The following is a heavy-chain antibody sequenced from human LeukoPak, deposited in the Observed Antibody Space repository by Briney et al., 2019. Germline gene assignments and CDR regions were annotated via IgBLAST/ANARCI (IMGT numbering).Heavy chain of an antibody. D-gene: IGHD3-3*01. J-gene: IGHJ5*02. CDR2: IKSKTDGGTT. V-gene: IGHV3-15*01. CDR1: GFTFSNAW. Sequence: PGGSLRLSCAASGFTFSNAWMSWVRQAPGKGLEWVGRIKSKTDGGTTDYAAPVKGRFLISRDDSKNTLYLQMNSLKTEDTAVYYCTTDSPRSATSYYDFWSGLFDPWGQGTLVTVSS. CDR3: TTDSPRSATSYYDFWSGLFDP.